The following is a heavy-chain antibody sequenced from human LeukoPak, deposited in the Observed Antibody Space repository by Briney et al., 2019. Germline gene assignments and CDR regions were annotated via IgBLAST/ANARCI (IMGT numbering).Heavy chain of an antibody. CDR3: AKMGVHDYGDFVDY. J-gene: IGHJ4*02. V-gene: IGHV3-23*01. Sequence: GGSLRLSCAASGFTFNNYAMTWVRQAPGKGLEWVSAISGSGGTTLYADSVKGRFTISRDNSKSTLYLQMNSLRAEDTAVYYCAKMGVHDYGDFVDYWGQGTLVTVSS. D-gene: IGHD4-17*01. CDR1: GFTFNNYA. CDR2: ISGSGGTT.